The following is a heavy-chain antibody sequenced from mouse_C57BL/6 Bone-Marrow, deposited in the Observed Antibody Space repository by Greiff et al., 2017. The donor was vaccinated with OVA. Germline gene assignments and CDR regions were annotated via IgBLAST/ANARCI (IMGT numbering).Heavy chain of an antibody. CDR2: ISDGGSYT. CDR1: GFTFSSYA. J-gene: IGHJ3*01. Sequence: EVQVVESGGGLVKPGGSLKLSCAASGFTFSSYAMSWVRQTPEKRLEWVATISDGGSYTYSPDNGEGRFTISRYKAKNNLYLQMSHLKSEDTAMYYCAREWGFAYWGQGTLVTVSA. V-gene: IGHV5-4*01. CDR3: AREWGFAY.